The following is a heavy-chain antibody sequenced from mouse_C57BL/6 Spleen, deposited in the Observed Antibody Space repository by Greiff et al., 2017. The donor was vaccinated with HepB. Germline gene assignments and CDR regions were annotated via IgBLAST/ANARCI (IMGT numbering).Heavy chain of an antibody. CDR1: GYTFTDYE. Sequence: VKLVESGAELVRPGASVTLSCKASGYTFTDYEMHWVKQTPVHGLEWIGAIDPETGGTAYNQKFKGKAILTADKSSSTAYMELRSLTSEDSAVYYCTRGLLTGNYWGQGTTLTVSS. CDR3: TRGLLTGNY. J-gene: IGHJ2*01. CDR2: IDPETGGT. V-gene: IGHV1-15*01. D-gene: IGHD4-1*01.